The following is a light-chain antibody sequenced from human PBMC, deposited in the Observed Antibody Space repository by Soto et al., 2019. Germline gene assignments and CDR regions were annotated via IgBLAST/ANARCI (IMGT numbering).Light chain of an antibody. J-gene: IGKJ5*01. CDR1: QDISSW. CDR3: QHADSFPLIT. CDR2: AAS. Sequence: DIQMTQSPSSVSASVGDRVTITCRASQDISSWLAWYQQKPGKPPKLLIYAASSLLSGVPSRFSGIGSGTDFTLPISNLQPEDFETYFCQHADSFPLITSGQGTRLE. V-gene: IGKV1-12*01.